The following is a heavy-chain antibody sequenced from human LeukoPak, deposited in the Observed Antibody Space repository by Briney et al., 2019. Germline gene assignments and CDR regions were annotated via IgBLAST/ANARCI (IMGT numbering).Heavy chain of an antibody. D-gene: IGHD3-9*01. CDR1: GGSISSYY. CDR3: ARHVGRDILTGYYKGEYNWFDP. CDR2: IYYSGST. J-gene: IGHJ5*02. Sequence: PSGTLSLTCTVSGGSISSYYWSWIRQPPGKGLEWIGYIYYSGSTNYNPSLKSRVTISVDTSKNQFSLKLSSVTAADTAVYYCARHVGRDILTGYYKGEYNWFDPWGQGTLVTVSS. V-gene: IGHV4-59*01.